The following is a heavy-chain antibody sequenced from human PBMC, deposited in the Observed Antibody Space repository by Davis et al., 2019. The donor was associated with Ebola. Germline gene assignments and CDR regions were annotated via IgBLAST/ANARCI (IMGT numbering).Heavy chain of an antibody. D-gene: IGHD2-2*02. J-gene: IGHJ4*02. CDR1: GFTFGDSA. V-gene: IGHV3-9*01. CDR2: ISWNSDSI. Sequence: SLKISCAGSGFTFGDSAMHWVRQAPGKGLEWVSGISWNSDSIVYADSVKGRFTISRDNARNSLYLQMNSLRGEDTAFYYCAKGRTIPLALDFWGRGTLVTVSS. CDR3: AKGRTIPLALDF.